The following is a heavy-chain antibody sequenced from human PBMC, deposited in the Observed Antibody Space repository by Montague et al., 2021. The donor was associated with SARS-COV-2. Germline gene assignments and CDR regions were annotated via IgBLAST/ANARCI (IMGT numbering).Heavy chain of an antibody. CDR3: ARARRGSGSGSYFDILVNWFDP. CDR2: IYYSGSI. D-gene: IGHD3-10*01. V-gene: IGHV4-31*03. CDR1: GGSTSSGGYY. J-gene: IGHJ5*02. Sequence: TLSLTCTVSGGSTSSGGYYWSWIRQHPGKGLEWIGYIYYSGSIYYNPSLKSRVTISVDTSKNQFSLKLSSVTAADTAVYYCARARRGSGSGSYFDILVNWFDPWGQGTLVTVSS.